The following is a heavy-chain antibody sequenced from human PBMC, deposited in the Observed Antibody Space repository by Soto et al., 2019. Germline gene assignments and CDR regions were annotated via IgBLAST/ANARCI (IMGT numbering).Heavy chain of an antibody. CDR2: INPGDSDT. D-gene: IGHD6-19*01. CDR1: GYSFTSHW. CDR3: ARLFDTSGWYDY. Sequence: GESLKISCEGSGYSFTSHWISWVRQMPGKGLEWMAIINPGDSDTRYSPSFQGHVTVSADKSITTTYLQWSSLKASDTAIYYCARLFDTSGWYDYWGQGTLVTVSS. V-gene: IGHV5-51*01. J-gene: IGHJ4*02.